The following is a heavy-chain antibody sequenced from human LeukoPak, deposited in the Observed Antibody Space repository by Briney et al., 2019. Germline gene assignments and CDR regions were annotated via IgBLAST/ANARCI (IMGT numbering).Heavy chain of an antibody. J-gene: IGHJ4*01. CDR2: VYHNGNI. CDR1: GDPISSHSDY. CDR3: AREYSAFDH. V-gene: IGHV4-61*08. Sequence: SSETLSLTCTVSGDPISSHSDYKWTWIRQPRGKGLEWIGYVYHNGNINYNPFLGSRLTISVDTSKNQFSLRLTSVTAADTAVYFCAREYSAFDHWGHGTLVTVSS. D-gene: IGHD4-11*01.